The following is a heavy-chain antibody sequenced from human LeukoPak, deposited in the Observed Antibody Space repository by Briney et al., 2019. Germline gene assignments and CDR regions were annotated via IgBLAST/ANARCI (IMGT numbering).Heavy chain of an antibody. Sequence: PGGSLRLSCAASGFTFSSYAMNWVRQAPGKGLECVAGISGSGGSTYYADSVKGRFTISRDNSKDTLYLQMNSLSPEDTALFYCAKVYYYGSGTSRFYFDSWGQGTLVIVSS. V-gene: IGHV3-23*01. CDR3: AKVYYYGSGTSRFYFDS. CDR1: GFTFSSYA. CDR2: ISGSGGST. J-gene: IGHJ4*02. D-gene: IGHD3-10*01.